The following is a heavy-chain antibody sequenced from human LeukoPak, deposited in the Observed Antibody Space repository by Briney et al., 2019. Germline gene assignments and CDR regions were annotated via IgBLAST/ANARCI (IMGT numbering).Heavy chain of an antibody. J-gene: IGHJ4*02. D-gene: IGHD6-13*01. Sequence: PGGSLRLSCAASGFTVSSNYMSWVRQAPGKGLEWVSVIYSGGTTYYADSVKGRFTISRDNSKNTLYLQMNSPRAEDTAVYYCASLGKSSSSWYYFDYWGQGTLVTVSS. CDR3: ASLGKSSSSWYYFDY. CDR1: GFTVSSNY. CDR2: IYSGGTT. V-gene: IGHV3-66*01.